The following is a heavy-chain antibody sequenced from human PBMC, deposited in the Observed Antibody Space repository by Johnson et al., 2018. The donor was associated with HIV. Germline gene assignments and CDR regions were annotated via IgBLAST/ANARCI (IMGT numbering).Heavy chain of an antibody. J-gene: IGHJ3*02. CDR3: AKHSSSWYDDAFDI. Sequence: VQLVESGGGLVQPGRSLRLSCAASGFTFDDYAMHWVRQAPGKGLEWVSGISGGGGSTYSADSVRGRFTISRDNPKNPLFLQMNSLKAEDTAVYYCAKHSSSWYDDAFDIWGQGTMVTVSS. CDR1: GFTFDDYA. CDR2: ISGGGGST. V-gene: IGHV3-23*04. D-gene: IGHD6-13*01.